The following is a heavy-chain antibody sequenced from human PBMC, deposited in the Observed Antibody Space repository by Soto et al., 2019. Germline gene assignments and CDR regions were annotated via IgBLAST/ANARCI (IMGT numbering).Heavy chain of an antibody. CDR3: ARSTMVRGAALYYYYGMDV. Sequence: GASVKVSCKASGYTFTSYYMHWVRQAPGQGLEWMGIINPSGGSTSYAQKFQGRVTMTRDTSTSTVYMELSSLRSEDTAVYYCARSTMVRGAALYYYYGMDVWGQGTTVTVSS. V-gene: IGHV1-46*01. CDR1: GYTFTSYY. J-gene: IGHJ6*02. D-gene: IGHD3-10*01. CDR2: INPSGGST.